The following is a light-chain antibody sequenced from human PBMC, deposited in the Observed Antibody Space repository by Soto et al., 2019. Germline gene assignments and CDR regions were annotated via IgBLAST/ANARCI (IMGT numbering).Light chain of an antibody. CDR1: SSNIGAGYD. Sequence: QPVLTQPPSVSAAPGQRVTISCTGGSSNIGAGYDVHWYQQFPGTAPKLLIYGNNNRPSGVPDRFAGSKSGTSASLAITGLQAEDEADYYCCSYVGGYSYVFGIGTKLTVL. CDR2: GNN. J-gene: IGLJ1*01. CDR3: CSYVGGYSYV. V-gene: IGLV1-40*01.